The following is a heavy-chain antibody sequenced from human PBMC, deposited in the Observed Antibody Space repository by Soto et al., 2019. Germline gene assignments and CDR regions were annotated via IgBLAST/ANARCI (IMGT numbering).Heavy chain of an antibody. Sequence: QVHLQESGPGLVKPSQTLSLACSVSGESITSLGYYWTWVRQPPGRGLEWIGFVAYTGSTFYNSALRSRVTISRHTSQNQFFLDVQSVTVAYTAMYFWTRGDYWGQGVLVTVSS. J-gene: IGHJ4*02. CDR1: GESITSLGYY. CDR3: TRGDY. CDR2: VAYTGST. V-gene: IGHV4-31*03.